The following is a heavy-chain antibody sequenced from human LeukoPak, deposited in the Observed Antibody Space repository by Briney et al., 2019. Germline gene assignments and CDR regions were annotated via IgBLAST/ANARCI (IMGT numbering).Heavy chain of an antibody. CDR2: IYYSGST. CDR1: GGSISSGGYD. D-gene: IGHD3-3*01. Sequence: SETLSLTCTVSGGSISSGGYDWSWIRQHPGKGLEWIGYIYYSGSTYYNPSLKSRVTISVDTSKNQFSLKLSSVTAADTAVYYCARDSRITIFGVVNWGQGTLVTVSS. V-gene: IGHV4-31*03. CDR3: ARDSRITIFGVVN. J-gene: IGHJ4*02.